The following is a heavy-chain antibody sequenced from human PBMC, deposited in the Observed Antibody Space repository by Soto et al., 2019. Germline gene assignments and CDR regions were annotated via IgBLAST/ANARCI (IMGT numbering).Heavy chain of an antibody. CDR2: TYYRSKWYN. V-gene: IGHV6-1*01. CDR1: GDSVSSNSAA. Sequence: PSQTLSLTCAISGDSVSSNSAAWNWIRQSPSRGLEWLGRTYYRSKWYNDYAVSVKSRIAINPDTSKNQFSLQLNSVTPEDTAVYYCARIPAFSCGWPHGPWFSDWGQGSLVPVSS. CDR3: ARIPAFSCGWPHGPWFSD. D-gene: IGHD2-15*01. J-gene: IGHJ4*02.